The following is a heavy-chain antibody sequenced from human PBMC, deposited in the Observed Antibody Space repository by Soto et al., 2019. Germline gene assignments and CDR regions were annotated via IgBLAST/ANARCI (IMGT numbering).Heavy chain of an antibody. CDR2: ISAHNGNT. J-gene: IGHJ4*02. CDR1: GYTFTSYG. V-gene: IGHV1-18*01. Sequence: QVHLVQSGAEVKKPGASVKVSCKGSGYTFTSYGITWVRQATGQGLEWMGWISAHNGNTDYAQKLQGRVTVTRDTSTSTAYMELRSLRSDATAVYYCARGRYGYYWGQGALVTGSS. CDR3: ARGRYGYY. D-gene: IGHD1-1*01.